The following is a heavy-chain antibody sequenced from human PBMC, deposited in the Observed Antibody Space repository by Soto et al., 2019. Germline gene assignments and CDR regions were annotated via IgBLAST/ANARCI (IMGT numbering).Heavy chain of an antibody. CDR3: ARGRYCTSISCYNWFDP. V-gene: IGHV6-1*01. D-gene: IGHD2-2*01. Sequence: SQTPSLPCAISGDSVSSHSAAWDWIRQSPSRGLEWLGRTYYRSKWYNDYAVSVKSRITINPDTSKNQFSLQLNSVTPEDTAVYYCARGRYCTSISCYNWFDPWGQGTLVTVSS. CDR2: TYYRSKWYN. J-gene: IGHJ5*02. CDR1: GDSVSSHSAA.